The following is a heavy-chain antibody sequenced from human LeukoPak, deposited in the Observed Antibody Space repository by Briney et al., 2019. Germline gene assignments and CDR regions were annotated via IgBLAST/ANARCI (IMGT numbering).Heavy chain of an antibody. CDR3: AKFDEALTGYFGY. J-gene: IGHJ4*02. D-gene: IGHD3-9*01. V-gene: IGHV3-23*01. CDR2: ISGGSGTTYYA. Sequence: GGSLRLSCAASGFTFSSYGMSWVRQSPGKGLEWVSGISGGSGTTYYAYYADSVKGRFTISRDNSKNTLYLQMYSLRAEDTAVYYCAKFDEALTGYFGYWGQGTLVTVSS. CDR1: GFTFSSYG.